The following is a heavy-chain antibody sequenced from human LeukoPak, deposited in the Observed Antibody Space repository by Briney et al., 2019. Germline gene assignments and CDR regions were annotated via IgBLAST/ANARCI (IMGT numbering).Heavy chain of an antibody. D-gene: IGHD2-8*01. J-gene: IGHJ6*03. V-gene: IGHV1-69*04. Sequence: GASVKVSCKASGGTFSSYAISWVRQAPGQGLEWMGRIIPILGIANYAQKFQGRVTITADKSTSTAYMELSSLRSEDTAVYYCARGSVSGVGYYYYYMDVWGKGTTVTVSS. CDR3: ARGSVSGVGYYYYYMDV. CDR2: IIPILGIA. CDR1: GGTFSSYA.